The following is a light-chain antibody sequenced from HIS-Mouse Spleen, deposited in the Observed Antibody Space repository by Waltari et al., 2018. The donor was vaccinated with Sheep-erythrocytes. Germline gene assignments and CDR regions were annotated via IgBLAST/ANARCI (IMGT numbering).Light chain of an antibody. CDR2: DVS. V-gene: IGLV2-14*03. Sequence: QSALTQSASVSGSPGQSITISCTGTSSDVGGYNYVFWYQQHPGKAPKLMIYDVSNRPSGVANRFSGSKSGNTAALTISGLQAEDEADYYCSSYTSSSTYVFGTGTKVTVL. CDR3: SSYTSSSTYV. CDR1: SSDVGGYNY. J-gene: IGLJ1*01.